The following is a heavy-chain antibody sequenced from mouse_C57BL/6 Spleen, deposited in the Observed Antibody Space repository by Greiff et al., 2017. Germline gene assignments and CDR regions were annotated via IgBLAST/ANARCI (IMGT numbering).Heavy chain of an antibody. D-gene: IGHD1-1*01. CDR2: IYPGDGDT. V-gene: IGHV1-82*01. Sequence: QVQLQQSGPELVKPGASVKISCKASGYAFSSSWMNWVKQRPGKGLEWIGRIYPGDGDTNYNGKFKGKATLTADKSSSTAYMQLSSLTSEDSAVYFCAREGLYYGTVDYWGQGTTLTVSS. CDR3: AREGLYYGTVDY. J-gene: IGHJ2*01. CDR1: GYAFSSSW.